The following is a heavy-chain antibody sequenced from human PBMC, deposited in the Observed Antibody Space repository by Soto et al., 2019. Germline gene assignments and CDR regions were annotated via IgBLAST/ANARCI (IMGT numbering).Heavy chain of an antibody. CDR2: IFSSDPSA. V-gene: IGHV5-51*01. J-gene: IGHJ4*02. CDR3: GTWRGSSWFDY. Sequence: HGESLKISCKASGFTFSSYSLGWVRHMPGKGLQWMGNIFSSDPSAKYSPSFVGQVTISVDRSINTAYLQWSSLKASDTAIYYCGTWRGSSWFDYWGPGTLVTVSS. CDR1: GFTFSSYS. D-gene: IGHD2-2*01.